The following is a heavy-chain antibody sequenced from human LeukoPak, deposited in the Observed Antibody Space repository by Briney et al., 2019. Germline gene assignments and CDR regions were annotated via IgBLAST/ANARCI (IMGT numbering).Heavy chain of an antibody. CDR2: ISASAGNI. D-gene: IGHD3-10*02. CDR1: GFMFRSSS. V-gene: IGHV3-23*01. Sequence: GGSLRLPCAASGFMFRSSSMSWVRQVPGKGLEWVSTISASAGNIYYADSVKGRFTISGDNSKNTLFLQMNSLRAEDTAIYYCAKRPAAVRGVIPYVDYWGQGTLVTVSS. CDR3: AKRPAAVRGVIPYVDY. J-gene: IGHJ4*02.